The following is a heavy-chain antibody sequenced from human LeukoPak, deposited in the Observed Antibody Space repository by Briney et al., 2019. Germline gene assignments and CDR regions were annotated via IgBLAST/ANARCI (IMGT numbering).Heavy chain of an antibody. CDR3: ARVSDGYSSSATSDY. J-gene: IGHJ4*02. CDR2: ISAYNGNT. CDR1: GYTFTSYG. D-gene: IGHD6-6*01. V-gene: IGHV1-18*01. Sequence: ASVKVSCKASGYTFTSYGISWVRQAPGQGLEWMGWISAYNGNTNYAQKLQGRVTMTTDTSTSTAYMELRSLRSDDTAVYYCARVSDGYSSSATSDYWGQGTLVTVSS.